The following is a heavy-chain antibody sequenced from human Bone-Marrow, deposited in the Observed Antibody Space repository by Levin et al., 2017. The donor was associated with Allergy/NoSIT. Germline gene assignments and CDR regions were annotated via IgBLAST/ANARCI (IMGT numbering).Heavy chain of an antibody. CDR3: ARKGDYYAFDF. CDR2: IFYTGST. D-gene: IGHD3-22*01. CDR1: DDSISTNYW. J-gene: IGHJ3*01. Sequence: SETLSLTCTVSDDSISTNYWWGWIRQPPGKELEWIGYIFYTGSTYYNPSLKSRVTMSVDMSKNHFSLRLSSVTAVDTAVYYCARKGDYYAFDFWGQGTMVTVSS. V-gene: IGHV4-28*01.